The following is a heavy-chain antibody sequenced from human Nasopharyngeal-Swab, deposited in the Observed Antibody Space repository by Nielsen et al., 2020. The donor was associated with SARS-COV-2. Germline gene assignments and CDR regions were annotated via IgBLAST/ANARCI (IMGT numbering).Heavy chain of an antibody. CDR3: TTYTTSGWS. V-gene: IGHV3-15*01. CDR2: IKSKTDGGTT. J-gene: IGHJ5*02. Sequence: WIRQPPGKGLEWVGRIKSKTDGGTTDDAAPVKGRFIISRDDSQDTLYLQMNSLRTDDTALYYCTTYTTSGWSWDQGTLVTVSS. D-gene: IGHD6-19*01.